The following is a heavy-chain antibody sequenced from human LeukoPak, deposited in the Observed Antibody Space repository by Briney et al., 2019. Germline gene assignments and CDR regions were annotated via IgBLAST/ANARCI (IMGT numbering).Heavy chain of an antibody. V-gene: IGHV1-69*01. Sequence: GASVKVSCKASGGTFSSYAISWVRQAPGQGLEWMGGIIPIFGTANYAQKFQGRVTITADESTSTAYMELSSLRSEDTAVYYCARGNQIWFGELEPYYYGMDVWGQGTTVTVSS. CDR2: IIPIFGTA. J-gene: IGHJ6*02. CDR1: GGTFSSYA. D-gene: IGHD3-10*01. CDR3: ARGNQIWFGELEPYYYGMDV.